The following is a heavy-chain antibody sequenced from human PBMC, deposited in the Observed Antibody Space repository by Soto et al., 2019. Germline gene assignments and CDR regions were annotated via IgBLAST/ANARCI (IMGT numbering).Heavy chain of an antibody. J-gene: IGHJ6*03. CDR3: GRSPIVVVPASHMDV. Sequence: QVQLVQSGAEVKKPGASVKVSCKASGYTFTGYYMHWVRQAPGQGLEWMGWINPNSGGPNYAQKFQGWVSMTRDTSISTAYMELSRLRSDDTAVYYCGRSPIVVVPASHMDVWGKGTTVTVSS. CDR2: INPNSGGP. D-gene: IGHD2-2*01. CDR1: GYTFTGYY. V-gene: IGHV1-2*04.